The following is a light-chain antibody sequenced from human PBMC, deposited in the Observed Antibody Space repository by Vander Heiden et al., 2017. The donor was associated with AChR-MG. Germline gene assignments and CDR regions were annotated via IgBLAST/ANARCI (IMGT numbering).Light chain of an antibody. CDR3: SSYTSSSTWV. CDR1: SSAVGGYNY. Sequence: QSALTQPASVSGSPGQSTTISCTGTSSAVGGYNYVSWYQQHPGKAPKLMIDEVSKRPSGVSNRFSGSKSGNTASLTISGLQAEDEADYYCSSYTSSSTWVFSGGTKLTVL. V-gene: IGLV2-14*01. CDR2: EVS. J-gene: IGLJ3*02.